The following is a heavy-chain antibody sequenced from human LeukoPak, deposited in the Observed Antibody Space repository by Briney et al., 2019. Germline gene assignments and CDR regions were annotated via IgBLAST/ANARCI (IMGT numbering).Heavy chain of an antibody. D-gene: IGHD3-22*01. V-gene: IGHV3-30*18. Sequence: GRSLRLSCAASGFTFSCYGMHWVRQAPGKGLEWVAVISYDGSNKYYADSVKGRFTISRDNSKNTLYLQMNSLRAEDTAVYYCAKDVTYDSSGYFRVNYYYGMDVWGQGTTVTVSS. J-gene: IGHJ6*02. CDR1: GFTFSCYG. CDR2: ISYDGSNK. CDR3: AKDVTYDSSGYFRVNYYYGMDV.